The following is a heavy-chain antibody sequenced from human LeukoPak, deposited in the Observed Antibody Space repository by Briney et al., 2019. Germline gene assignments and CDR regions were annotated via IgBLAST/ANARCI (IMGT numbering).Heavy chain of an antibody. CDR1: GYTFTSYG. J-gene: IGHJ6*02. V-gene: IGHV1-18*01. CDR2: ISAYNSNT. D-gene: IGHD2-15*01. Sequence: ASVKVSCKASGYTFTSYGISWVRQAPGQGLEWMGWISAYNSNTNYAQKLQGRVTMTTDTSTSTAYMELRSLRSDDTAVYYCARVVVVVVAAQNGMDVWGQGTTVTVSS. CDR3: ARVVVVVVAAQNGMDV.